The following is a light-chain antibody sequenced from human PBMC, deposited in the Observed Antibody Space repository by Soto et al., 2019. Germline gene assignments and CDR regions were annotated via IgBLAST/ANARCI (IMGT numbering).Light chain of an antibody. CDR2: EVT. V-gene: IGLV2-8*01. CDR3: SSYTTTSTLV. J-gene: IGLJ3*02. Sequence: QSALTQLASASGSPGQSVTISCTGTSSDVGGYDYVSWYQQHPGKAPKLMIYEVTKRPSGVPDRFSGSKSGNTASLTVSGLQAEDEVDYYCSSYTTTSTLVFGG. CDR1: SSDVGGYDY.